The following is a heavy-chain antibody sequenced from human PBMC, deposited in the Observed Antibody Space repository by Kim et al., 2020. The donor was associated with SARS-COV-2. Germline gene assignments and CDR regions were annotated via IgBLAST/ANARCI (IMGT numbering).Heavy chain of an antibody. CDR3: VNAYGSGPFDH. CDR1: GFTFSSYA. Sequence: GGSLRLSCSASGFTFSSYAMHWVRQAPGKGLECVSAVSHNGGSTYYADSVKGRFTISRDNSKNTLSLQMSSLRAEDTAVYYCVNAYGSGPFDHWGQGTLVTVSS. D-gene: IGHD3-10*01. J-gene: IGHJ4*02. CDR2: VSHNGGST. V-gene: IGHV3-64D*09.